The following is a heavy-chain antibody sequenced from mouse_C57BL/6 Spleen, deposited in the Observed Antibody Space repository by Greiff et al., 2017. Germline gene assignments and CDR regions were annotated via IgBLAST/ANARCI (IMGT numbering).Heavy chain of an antibody. CDR2: ISSGSSTI. CDR3: ARRHYYDYDVGDYYAMDY. CDR1: GFTFSDYG. D-gene: IGHD2-4*01. Sequence: EVKVVESGGGLVKPGGSLKLSCAASGFTFSDYGMHWVRQAPEKGLEWVAYISSGSSTIYYADTVKGRFTISRDNAKNTLFLQMTSLRSEDTAMYYCARRHYYDYDVGDYYAMDYWGQGTSVTVSS. V-gene: IGHV5-17*01. J-gene: IGHJ4*01.